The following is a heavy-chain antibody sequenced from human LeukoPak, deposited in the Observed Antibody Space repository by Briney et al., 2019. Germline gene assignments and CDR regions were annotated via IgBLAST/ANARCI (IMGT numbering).Heavy chain of an antibody. CDR2: INHSGST. CDR3: ARVRDLYGSGSYADY. CDR1: GGSFSGYY. D-gene: IGHD3-10*01. J-gene: IGHJ4*02. V-gene: IGHV4-34*01. Sequence: SETLSLTCAVYGGSFSGYYWSWIRQPPGKGLEWIGEINHSGSTNYNPSLKSRVTISVDTSKNQFSLKLSSVTAADTAVYYCARVRDLYGSGSYADYWGQGTLVTVSS.